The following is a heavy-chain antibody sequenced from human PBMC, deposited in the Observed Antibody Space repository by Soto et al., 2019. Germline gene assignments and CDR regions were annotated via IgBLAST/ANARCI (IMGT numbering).Heavy chain of an antibody. CDR1: GFTFSSYG. J-gene: IGHJ4*02. V-gene: IGHV3-30*18. Sequence: QVQLVESGGGVVQPGRSLRLSCAASGFTFSSYGMHWVRQAPGKGLEWVAIISYDGINKYYANSVKGRFNISRDNSKNTLYLLMNSLRAEDTAFYYCAKSICNWNDGFFDYWGQGTLVTVSS. CDR3: AKSICNWNDGFFDY. CDR2: ISYDGINK. D-gene: IGHD1-1*01.